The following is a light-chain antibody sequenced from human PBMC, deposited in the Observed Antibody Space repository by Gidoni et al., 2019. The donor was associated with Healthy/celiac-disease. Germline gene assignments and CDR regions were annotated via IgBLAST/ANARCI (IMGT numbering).Light chain of an antibody. CDR3: QQYNSYSPWT. CDR1: QSISSW. V-gene: IGKV1-5*03. J-gene: IGKJ1*01. CDR2: KAS. Sequence: DIQMTQSPPTLSASVGDRVTITCRASQSISSWLAWYQQKPGKAPKLLIYKASSLERGVPSRFSGSGSGTEFTLTISSLQPDDFATYYCQQYNSYSPWTFGQXTKVEIK.